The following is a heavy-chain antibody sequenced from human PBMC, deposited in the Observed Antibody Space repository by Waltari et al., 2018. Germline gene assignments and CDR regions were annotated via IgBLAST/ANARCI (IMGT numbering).Heavy chain of an antibody. CDR2: IKSDGSST. Sequence: VQLVESGGGLVQPGGSLGLSCAASGFSFSPHGMNWARQAPGEGLVWVSRIKSDGSSTTYADSVKGRFTTSRDNARNTLYLQMNSLRADDTAVYYCVRSAFMDVWGQGTTVTVSS. CDR1: GFSFSPHG. J-gene: IGHJ6*02. CDR3: VRSAFMDV. V-gene: IGHV3-74*01.